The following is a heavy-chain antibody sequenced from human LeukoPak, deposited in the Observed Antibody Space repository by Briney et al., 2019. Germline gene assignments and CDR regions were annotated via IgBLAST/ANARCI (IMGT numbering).Heavy chain of an antibody. J-gene: IGHJ4*02. CDR1: GFTFSSYW. CDR2: INHNGNVN. V-gene: IGHV3-7*03. CDR3: ARDCGSTSCYDY. D-gene: IGHD2-2*01. Sequence: GGSLRLSCAASGFTFSSYWMNWARQAPGKGLEWVASINHNGNVNYYVDSVKGRFTISRDNAKNSLYLQMNSLRAEDTAVYYCARDCGSTSCYDYWGQGTLVTVSS.